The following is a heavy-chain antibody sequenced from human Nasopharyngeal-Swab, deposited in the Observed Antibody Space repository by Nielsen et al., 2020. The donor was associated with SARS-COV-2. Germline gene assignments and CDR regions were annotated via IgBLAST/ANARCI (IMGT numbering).Heavy chain of an antibody. CDR2: VSCSGRT. D-gene: IGHD4-17*01. V-gene: IGHV4-59*12. CDR1: GASISSDY. J-gene: IGHJ4*02. CDR3: TRGSLRTAPDC. Sequence: SENLSLTCAVSGASISSDYWGWIRQPPGKGLEWIGCVSCSGRTDYNPSLKSRVTISIDTSKKHFSLVLSSLTAADTALYYCTRGSLRTAPDCWGQGTLVTVSS.